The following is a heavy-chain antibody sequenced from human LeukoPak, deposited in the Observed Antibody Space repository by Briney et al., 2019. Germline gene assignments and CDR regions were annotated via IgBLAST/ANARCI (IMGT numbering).Heavy chain of an antibody. Sequence: GGSLRLSCAASGFTFSSYSMNWVRQAPGKGLEWVSYISSSSSTIYYADSVKGRFTISRDNAKNSLYLQMNSLRAEDTAVYYCARDRYDSSGYYLQRGYYYYGMDVWGQGTTVTVSS. D-gene: IGHD3-22*01. V-gene: IGHV3-48*01. CDR1: GFTFSSYS. CDR3: ARDRYDSSGYYLQRGYYYYGMDV. CDR2: ISSSSSTI. J-gene: IGHJ6*02.